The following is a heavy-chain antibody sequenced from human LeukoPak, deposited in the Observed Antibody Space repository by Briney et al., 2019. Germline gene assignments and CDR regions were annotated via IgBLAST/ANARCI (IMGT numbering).Heavy chain of an antibody. CDR2: FYTSATP. J-gene: IGHJ4*02. Sequence: SETLSLTCTVSGGSISRGSYFWSWIRQPAGKGLEWIGRFYTSATPNYNPSLKSRVTISVGTSRNQFSLKLSSLTAADTAVYYCARGGIPDYWGQGILVTVSS. V-gene: IGHV4-61*02. CDR3: ARGGIPDY. D-gene: IGHD2-21*01. CDR1: GGSISRGSYF.